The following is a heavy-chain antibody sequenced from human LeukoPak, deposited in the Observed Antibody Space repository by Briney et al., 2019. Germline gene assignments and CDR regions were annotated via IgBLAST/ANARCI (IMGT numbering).Heavy chain of an antibody. D-gene: IGHD3-3*01. Sequence: ASVKVSCKASGYTFTSYGISWVRQAPGQGVEWMGWISAYNGNTNYAQKLQGRVTMTTDTPTSTAYMELRSLRSDDTAVYYCARAAPDFWSGYGMDVWGQGTTVTVSS. CDR2: ISAYNGNT. CDR1: GYTFTSYG. CDR3: ARAAPDFWSGYGMDV. J-gene: IGHJ6*02. V-gene: IGHV1-18*01.